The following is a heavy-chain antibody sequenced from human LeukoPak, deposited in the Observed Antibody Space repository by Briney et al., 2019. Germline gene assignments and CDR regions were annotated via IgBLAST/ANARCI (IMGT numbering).Heavy chain of an antibody. CDR2: ISSSGTTK. Sequence: PGGSLRLSCAASGFTLSSYSMNWARQAPGKGLQWVSYISSSGTTKTYADSVKGRFTISRDIAKKSLNLQMNSLRAEDTAVYYCASCSSTNCYWGQGTLVTVSS. CDR3: ASCSSTNCY. D-gene: IGHD2-2*01. CDR1: GFTLSSYS. V-gene: IGHV3-48*01. J-gene: IGHJ4*02.